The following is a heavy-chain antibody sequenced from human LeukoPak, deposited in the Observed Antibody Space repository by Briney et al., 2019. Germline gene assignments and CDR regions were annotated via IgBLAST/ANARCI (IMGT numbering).Heavy chain of an antibody. V-gene: IGHV3-21*01. CDR1: GFTFSSYS. CDR3: ERGRHYDILTGYLNPYYFDY. CDR2: ISSSSSYI. J-gene: IGHJ4*02. Sequence: GGSLRLSCAASGFTFSSYSMNWVRQAPGKGLEWVSSISSSSSYIYYADSVKGRFTISRDNAKNSLYLQMNSLRAEDTAVYYCERGRHYDILTGYLNPYYFDYWGQGTLVTVSS. D-gene: IGHD3-9*01.